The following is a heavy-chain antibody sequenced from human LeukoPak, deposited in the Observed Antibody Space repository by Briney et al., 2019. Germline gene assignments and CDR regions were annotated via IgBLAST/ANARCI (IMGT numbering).Heavy chain of an antibody. CDR1: GFTFSSYW. D-gene: IGHD6-6*01. CDR3: AKDQDLVLDY. CDR2: IKQDGSEK. J-gene: IGHJ4*02. V-gene: IGHV3-7*01. Sequence: GGSLRLSCAASGFTFSSYWMSWVRQAPGKGLEWVANIKQDGSEKYYVDSVKGRFTISRDNAKNSLYLQMSSLRAEDTAVYYCAKDQDLVLDYWGQGTLVTVTS.